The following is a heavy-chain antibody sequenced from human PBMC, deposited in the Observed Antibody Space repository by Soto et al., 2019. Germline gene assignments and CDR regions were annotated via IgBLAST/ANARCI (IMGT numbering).Heavy chain of an antibody. D-gene: IGHD6-19*01. V-gene: IGHV1-69*01. J-gene: IGHJ4*02. CDR3: ARPKGSDSSGYYYFDY. CDR2: IIPLFGTA. CDR1: GGTFSTYA. Sequence: QVQLVQSGAEVKQPGSSVKVSCKTSGGTFSTYAIYWVRQAPGQGLEWMGAIIPLFGTADYAQKFQGRVTITADESTSTASMELSSLRSEDTAVYYCARPKGSDSSGYYYFDYWGQGTRVTVSS.